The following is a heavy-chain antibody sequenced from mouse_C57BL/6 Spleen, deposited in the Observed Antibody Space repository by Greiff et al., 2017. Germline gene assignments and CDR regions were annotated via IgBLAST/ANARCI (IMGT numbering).Heavy chain of an antibody. D-gene: IGHD2-2*01. J-gene: IGHJ1*03. CDR1: GYTFTSYW. Sequence: QVQLQQPGAELVKPGASVKLSCKASGYTFTSYWMQWVKQRPGQGLEWIGEIDPSDSYTNYNQKFKGKATLTVDTSSSTAYMQLSSLTSEDSAVYYCARGGSTMVSYWYFDVWGTGTTVTVSS. CDR3: ARGGSTMVSYWYFDV. V-gene: IGHV1-50*01. CDR2: IDPSDSYT.